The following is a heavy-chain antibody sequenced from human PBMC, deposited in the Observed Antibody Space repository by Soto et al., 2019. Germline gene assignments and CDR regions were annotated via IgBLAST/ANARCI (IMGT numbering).Heavy chain of an antibody. V-gene: IGHV4-59*01. Sequence: QVQLQQSGPGLVKPSETLSLTCTVSGGSISSYYWSWIRQPPGKGLEWIGYIYYSGSTNYNPSLKTRVTISGDTSKKQFPLKLSPVTAAYTAVYYCARDDGNSGDFDIWGQGTLVTVSS. CDR1: GGSISSYY. D-gene: IGHD4-17*01. CDR3: ARDDGNSGDFDI. J-gene: IGHJ3*02. CDR2: IYYSGST.